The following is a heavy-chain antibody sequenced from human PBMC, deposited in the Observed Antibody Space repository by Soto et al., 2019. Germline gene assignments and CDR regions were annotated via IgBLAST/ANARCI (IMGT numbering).Heavy chain of an antibody. D-gene: IGHD3-3*01. V-gene: IGHV1-8*01. CDR3: ARPRSGSYYYGMDV. CDR1: GYTFTSYD. Sequence: QVQLVQSGAEVKKPGASVKVSCKASGYTFTSYDINWVRQATGQGLEWMGWMNPNSGNTGYAQKFQGRVTVTRNTSMITAYMELSSLRSEDTAVYYCARPRSGSYYYGMDVWGQGTAVTVSS. J-gene: IGHJ6*02. CDR2: MNPNSGNT.